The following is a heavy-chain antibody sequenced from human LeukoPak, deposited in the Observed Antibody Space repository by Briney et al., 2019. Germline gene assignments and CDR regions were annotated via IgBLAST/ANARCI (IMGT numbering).Heavy chain of an antibody. Sequence: GGSLRLSCAASGFTFSSYAMSWVRQAPGKGLERVSAIRSSGDSTYYADSVKGRFAISRDNSKNTLYLQMNSLRAGDTAVYYCAGPRTVSIDYWGQGSTVAVSS. CDR3: AGPRTVSIDY. CDR1: GFTFSSYA. D-gene: IGHD4-11*01. V-gene: IGHV3-23*01. CDR2: IRSSGDST. J-gene: IGHJ4*02.